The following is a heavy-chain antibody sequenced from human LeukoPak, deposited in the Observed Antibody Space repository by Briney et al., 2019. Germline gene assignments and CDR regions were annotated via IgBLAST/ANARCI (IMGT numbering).Heavy chain of an antibody. J-gene: IGHJ4*02. V-gene: IGHV4-39*01. CDR1: GGSISSYSYY. Sequence: SETLSLTCTVSGGSISSYSYYWGWLRQPPGKGLEWVWSINYSGSTNYTPSLKTRVTISVDTSRDQFSLKMSSVTAADTAVYYCVTIMYDSSGYSYFDIWGQGTLVTVSS. CDR3: VTIMYDSSGYSYFDI. D-gene: IGHD3-22*01. CDR2: INYSGST.